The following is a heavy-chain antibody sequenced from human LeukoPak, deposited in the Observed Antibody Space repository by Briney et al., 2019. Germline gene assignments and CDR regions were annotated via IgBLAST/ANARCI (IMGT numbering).Heavy chain of an antibody. CDR2: MNPNSGNT. V-gene: IGHV1-8*03. D-gene: IGHD6-6*01. CDR3: ARGPNSSSSPSYYMDV. J-gene: IGHJ6*03. Sequence: ASVKVSCKASGYTFTSYDINWVRQATGQGLEWMGWMNPNSGNTGYAQKFQGRVTITRNTSISTAYMELSSLRSEDTAVYYCARGPNSSSSPSYYMDVWGKGTTVTVSS. CDR1: GYTFTSYD.